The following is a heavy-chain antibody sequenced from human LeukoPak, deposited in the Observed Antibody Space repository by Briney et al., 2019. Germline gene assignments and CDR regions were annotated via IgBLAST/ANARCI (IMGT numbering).Heavy chain of an antibody. V-gene: IGHV4-34*01. D-gene: IGHD2-2*01. Sequence: SETLSLTCAVYGGSFSGYYWSWIRQPPGKGLEWIGEINHSGSTNHNPSLKSRVTISVDTSKNQFSLKLSSVTAADTAVYYCARGQDIVVVPAAIRYNWFDPWGQGTLVTVSS. J-gene: IGHJ5*02. CDR3: ARGQDIVVVPAAIRYNWFDP. CDR1: GGSFSGYY. CDR2: INHSGST.